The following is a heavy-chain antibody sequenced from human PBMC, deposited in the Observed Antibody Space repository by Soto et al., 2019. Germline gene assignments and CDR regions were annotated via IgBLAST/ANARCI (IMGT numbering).Heavy chain of an antibody. J-gene: IGHJ6*02. CDR1: GFTFSSYG. CDR2: ISYDGSNK. CDR3: AKDRADIVVVPAGKDYYYGMDV. V-gene: IGHV3-30*18. D-gene: IGHD2-2*01. Sequence: GGSLRLSCAASGFTFSSYGMHWVRQAPGKGLEWVAVISYDGSNKYYADSVKGRFTISRDNSKNTLYLQMNSLRAEDTAVYYCAKDRADIVVVPAGKDYYYGMDVWGQGTTVTVSS.